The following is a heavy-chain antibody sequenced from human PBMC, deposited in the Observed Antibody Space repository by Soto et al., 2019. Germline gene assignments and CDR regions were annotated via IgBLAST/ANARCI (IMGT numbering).Heavy chain of an antibody. V-gene: IGHV5-51*01. J-gene: IGHJ2*01. CDR3: ARSLYYDSTTQSPGCYFDL. CDR2: IYPGDSDT. CDR1: GYSFTSNW. D-gene: IGHD3-22*01. Sequence: EVQLVQSGAEVKKPGESLKISCNGSGYSFTSNWIGWVRQLPGKGLEWMGIIYPGDSDTRYSPSFQGQVTISADKSISTAYLQWSSLKASDSAIYYCARSLYYDSTTQSPGCYFDLWGRGTLVTVSS.